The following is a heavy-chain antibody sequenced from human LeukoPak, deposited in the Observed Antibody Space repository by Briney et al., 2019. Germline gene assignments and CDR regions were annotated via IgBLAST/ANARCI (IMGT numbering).Heavy chain of an antibody. D-gene: IGHD4/OR15-4a*01. V-gene: IGHV1-18*01. CDR2: ISAYNGNT. CDR1: GYPFINYG. Sequence: GASVKVSCKASGYPFINYGFHWVRQAPGQGLDWMGWISAYNGNTNYARNFQDRVTLTTDKPTSTTYMELRSLRPDDTAVYYCARGGGFLRVLTWFDPWGQGSLVTVSS. CDR3: ARGGGFLRVLTWFDP. J-gene: IGHJ5*02.